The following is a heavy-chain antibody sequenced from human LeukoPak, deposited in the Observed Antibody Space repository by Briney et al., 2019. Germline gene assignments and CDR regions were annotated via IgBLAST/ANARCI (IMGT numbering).Heavy chain of an antibody. J-gene: IGHJ4*02. Sequence: SETLSLTCSVSGGSIGTSSYYWGWIRQPPGQGLEWLGTIYYGGNINYNLSLKSRLTISADTSNNQLSLKLSSVTAADTAVYYCASAEANYGGSVFDYWGQGTLVTVSS. V-gene: IGHV4-39*01. D-gene: IGHD4-23*01. CDR2: IYYGGNI. CDR1: GGSIGTSSYY. CDR3: ASAEANYGGSVFDY.